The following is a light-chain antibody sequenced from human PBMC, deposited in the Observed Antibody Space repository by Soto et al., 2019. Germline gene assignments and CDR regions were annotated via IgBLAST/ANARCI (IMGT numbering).Light chain of an antibody. Sequence: ETVLTQSPGTLSLSPGERATLSCRASQSVSNNYLGWYQQKPGQAPRLLIYGASNGATGIADRFSGSGSGTDFTLTISRLEPEDFAVYYCQQRSNWPLTFGRGTKVEIK. CDR2: GAS. CDR3: QQRSNWPLT. CDR1: QSVSNNY. V-gene: IGKV3D-20*02. J-gene: IGKJ4*01.